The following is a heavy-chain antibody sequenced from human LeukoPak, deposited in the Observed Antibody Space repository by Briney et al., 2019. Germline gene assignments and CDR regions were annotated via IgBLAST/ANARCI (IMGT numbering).Heavy chain of an antibody. J-gene: IGHJ4*02. CDR1: GGSLSSYY. Sequence: SETLSLTCTVSGGSLSSYYWSWIRQPPGKGLEWIGYIYYSGSTNYNPSLKSRVTISVDTSKNQFSLRLSSVTAADTAVYYCSKGDGPEGLFDYWGQGTLVTVSS. V-gene: IGHV4-59*01. CDR3: SKGDGPEGLFDY. D-gene: IGHD5-24*01. CDR2: IYYSGST.